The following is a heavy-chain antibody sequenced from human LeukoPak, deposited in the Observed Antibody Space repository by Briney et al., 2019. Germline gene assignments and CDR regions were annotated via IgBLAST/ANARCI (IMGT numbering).Heavy chain of an antibody. CDR1: GGSISSYY. V-gene: IGHV4-4*09. D-gene: IGHD6-13*01. CDR3: ARHQHQLVTGYDY. J-gene: IGHJ4*02. Sequence: SETLSLTCTVSGGSISSYYWSWIRQPPGKGLEWIGYIYTSGSTNYNPSLKSRVTISVDTSKNQFSLKLISVTAADTAVYYCARHQHQLVTGYDYWGQGTLVTVSS. CDR2: IYTSGST.